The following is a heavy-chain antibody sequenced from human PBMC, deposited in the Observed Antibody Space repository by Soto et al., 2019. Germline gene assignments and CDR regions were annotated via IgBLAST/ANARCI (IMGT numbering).Heavy chain of an antibody. D-gene: IGHD3-9*01. CDR2: INPNSGGT. V-gene: IGHV1-2*04. Sequence: ASVKVSCKASGYTFTGYYMHWVRQAPGQGLEWMGWINPNSGGTNYAQKLQGWVTMTRDTSISTAYMELSRLRSDDTAAYYWARLVEVYDILPGYHYYLDHWGQGSLFTVSS. J-gene: IGHJ4*02. CDR1: GYTFTGYY. CDR3: ARLVEVYDILPGYHYYLDH.